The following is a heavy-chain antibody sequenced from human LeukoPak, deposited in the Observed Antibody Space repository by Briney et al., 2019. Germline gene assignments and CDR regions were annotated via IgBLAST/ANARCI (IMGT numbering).Heavy chain of an antibody. CDR3: VRDRAEGRAWVEFDP. Sequence: PGGSLRLSCAASGFTFSAYAMSWGRHAPRKGPEWVSLIYSDGATRYADSVQGRFTISRDNSKNTLYLQMNNLRVEDTAVYYCVRDRAEGRAWVEFDPWGQGILVTVSS. V-gene: IGHV3-66*02. CDR1: GFTFSAYA. CDR2: IYSDGAT. J-gene: IGHJ5*02.